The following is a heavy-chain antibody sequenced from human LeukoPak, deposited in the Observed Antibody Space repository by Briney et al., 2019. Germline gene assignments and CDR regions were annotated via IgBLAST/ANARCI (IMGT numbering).Heavy chain of an antibody. CDR2: ISAYNGNT. J-gene: IGHJ6*03. V-gene: IGHV1-18*01. CDR1: GYTFTSYG. Sequence: ASVKVSCKASGYTFTSYGISWVRQAPGQGLEWMGWISAYNGNTNYAQKLQGRVTMTTDTSTSTAYMELRSLRSDDTAVYYCARFTAITMVRGAEYYCYYMDVWGKGTTVTVSS. CDR3: ARFTAITMVRGAEYYCYYMDV. D-gene: IGHD3-10*01.